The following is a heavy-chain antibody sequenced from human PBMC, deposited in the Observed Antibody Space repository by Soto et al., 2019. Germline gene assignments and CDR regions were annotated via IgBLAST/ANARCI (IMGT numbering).Heavy chain of an antibody. CDR1: GFTFSDFT. V-gene: IGHV3-21*01. CDR3: ARGSRRTFDY. CDR2: ISSGGSFI. Sequence: EVQLVESGGGLVKPGGSVRLSCAASGFTFSDFTMNWVRQAPGKGLQWVSSISSGGSFISYADSVRGRFTITRDNAKNSLYLQVDSLRAEDTAVFFCARGSRRTFDYWGQGTLVTVSS. J-gene: IGHJ4*02. D-gene: IGHD6-13*01.